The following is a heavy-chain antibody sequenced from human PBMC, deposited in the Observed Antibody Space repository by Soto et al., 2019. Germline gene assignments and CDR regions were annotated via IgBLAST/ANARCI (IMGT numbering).Heavy chain of an antibody. D-gene: IGHD3-9*01. CDR2: ISGSGGST. Sequence: GSLRLSCAAAGFTFSSYAMSWVRQAPGKGLEWVSAISGSGGSTYYADSVKGRFTISRDNSKNTLYLQMNSLRAEDTAVYYCAKDGGTYYDILTGYYNWGGFDYWGQGTLVTVSS. CDR3: AKDGGTYYDILTGYYNWGGFDY. J-gene: IGHJ4*02. CDR1: GFTFSSYA. V-gene: IGHV3-23*01.